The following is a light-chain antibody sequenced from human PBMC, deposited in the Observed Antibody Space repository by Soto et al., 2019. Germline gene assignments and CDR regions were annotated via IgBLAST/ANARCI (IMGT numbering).Light chain of an antibody. J-gene: IGKJ2*01. V-gene: IGKV1-39*01. CDR1: QNINTY. CDR3: QQGYSTPYT. CDR2: AAS. Sequence: DIQMTQSPSSLSASVGDRVTITCRASQNINTYLNWYQQKPGKAPKLLIYAASSLQSGVPSRFSGSGSGTDFTLTIRSLQPEDLATYSCQQGYSTPYTFGQGTKFEIK.